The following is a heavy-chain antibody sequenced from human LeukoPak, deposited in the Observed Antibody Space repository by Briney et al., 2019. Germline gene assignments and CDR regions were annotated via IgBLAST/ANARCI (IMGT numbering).Heavy chain of an antibody. V-gene: IGHV3-66*01. CDR1: GFTVSSNY. CDR3: ARDPIGYSYGYYYGMDV. CDR2: IYSGGST. J-gene: IGHJ6*02. Sequence: GGSLRLSCAASGFTVSSNYMSWVRQAPGKGLEWVSVIYSGGSTYYADSVKGRSTISSDNSKNTLYLQMNSLRAEDTAVYYCARDPIGYSYGYYYGMDVWGQGTTVTVSS. D-gene: IGHD5-18*01.